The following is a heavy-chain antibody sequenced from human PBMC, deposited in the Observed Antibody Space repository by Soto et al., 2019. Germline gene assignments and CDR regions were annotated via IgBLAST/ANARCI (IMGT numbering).Heavy chain of an antibody. V-gene: IGHV1-46*01. Sequence: QVQLVQSGAEVKKPGASVKVSCKASGYSFTDYYIHWVRQAPGQGLYWMGVINPSAGSTSYAQSYQGRIPSARDTSTTTVDMELTSLTSDETAIYYCARVGYYVYGRSAAYFDYWGQGSLVTVSS. CDR3: ARVGYYVYGRSAAYFDY. D-gene: IGHD3-3*01. CDR1: GYSFTDYY. CDR2: INPSAGST. J-gene: IGHJ4*02.